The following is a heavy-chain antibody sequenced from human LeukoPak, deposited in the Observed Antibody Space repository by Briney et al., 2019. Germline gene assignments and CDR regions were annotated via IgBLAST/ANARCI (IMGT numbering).Heavy chain of an antibody. V-gene: IGHV3-23*01. CDR3: AKRGVVIRVILVGFHKEAYYFDS. D-gene: IGHD3-22*01. CDR2: ISGSGGST. Sequence: GGSLRLSCAVSGITLSNYGMSWVRQAPGKGLEWVAGISGSGGSTNYAASVKGRFTISRDNPKNTLYLQMDSLRAEDTAVYFCAKRGVVIRVILVGFHKEAYYFDSWGQGALVTVSS. CDR1: GITLSNYG. J-gene: IGHJ4*02.